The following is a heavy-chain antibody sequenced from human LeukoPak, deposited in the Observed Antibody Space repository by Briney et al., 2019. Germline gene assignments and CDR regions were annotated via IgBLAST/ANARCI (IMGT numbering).Heavy chain of an antibody. CDR3: ARRGRSSGSYYNPGAFDI. D-gene: IGHD3-10*01. CDR2: INPNSGGT. CDR1: GYTFTGYY. V-gene: IGHV1-2*02. J-gene: IGHJ3*02. Sequence: GASVKASCKASGYTFTGYYMHWVRQAPGQGLEWMGWINPNSGGTNYAQKFQGRVTMTRDTSISTAYMELSRPRSDDTAVYYCARRGRSSGSYYNPGAFDIWGQGTMVTVSS.